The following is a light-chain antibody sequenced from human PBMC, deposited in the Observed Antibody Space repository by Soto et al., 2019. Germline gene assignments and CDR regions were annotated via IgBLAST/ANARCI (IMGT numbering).Light chain of an antibody. CDR2: KDS. Sequence: SYELTQPPSVSVSPGQTARITCLGDALPKQYAYWYQQKAGQAPVLVISKDSERPSGIPERFSGSTSGTTVTLTISGVQAEDEADYYCQSADSSGTYVVFGGGTKLTVL. V-gene: IGLV3-25*03. J-gene: IGLJ2*01. CDR1: ALPKQY. CDR3: QSADSSGTYVV.